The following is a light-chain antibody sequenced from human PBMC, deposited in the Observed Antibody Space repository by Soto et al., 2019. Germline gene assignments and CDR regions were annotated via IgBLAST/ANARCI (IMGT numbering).Light chain of an antibody. Sequence: EIVLTQSPGTLSLSPGERATLSCRASQSVSSSYLAWYQQKPGQAPRLLIYSASNRATGITDRFSGSGSGTDFTLTISRLEPEDFAVYYCQQYGNSRAFGQGTKVEIK. CDR3: QQYGNSRA. V-gene: IGKV3-20*01. CDR2: SAS. J-gene: IGKJ1*01. CDR1: QSVSSSY.